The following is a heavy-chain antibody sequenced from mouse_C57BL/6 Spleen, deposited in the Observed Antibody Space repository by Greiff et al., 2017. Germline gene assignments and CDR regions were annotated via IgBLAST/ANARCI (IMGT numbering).Heavy chain of an antibody. J-gene: IGHJ1*03. Sequence: VKLQQPGAELVRPGTSVKLSCKASGYTFTSYWMHWVKQRPGQGLEWIGVIDPSDSYTNYNQKFKGKATLTVDTSSSTAYMQLSSLTSEDSAVYYCARGDDYDGDWYFDVWGTGTTVTVSS. D-gene: IGHD2-4*01. CDR1: GYTFTSYW. CDR3: ARGDDYDGDWYFDV. CDR2: IDPSDSYT. V-gene: IGHV1-59*01.